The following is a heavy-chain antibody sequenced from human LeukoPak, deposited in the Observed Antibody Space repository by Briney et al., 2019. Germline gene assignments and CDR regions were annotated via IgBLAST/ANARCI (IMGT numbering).Heavy chain of an antibody. V-gene: IGHV4-39*01. D-gene: IGHD3-22*01. CDR3: ARVTYYYDSSGYYDGEYFHH. J-gene: IGHJ1*01. CDR1: GGSISSTNYY. CDR2: IYYSGST. Sequence: PSETLSLTCTVSGGSISSTNYYWGWVRQPPGKGLEWIGNIYYSGSTSYNPSLKSRVTISVDTSKNQFSLKLSSVTAADTAVYYCARVTYYYDSSGYYDGEYFHHWGQGTLVTVSS.